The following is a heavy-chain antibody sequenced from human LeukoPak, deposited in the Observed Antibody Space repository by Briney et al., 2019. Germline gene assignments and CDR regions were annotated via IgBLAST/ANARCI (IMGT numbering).Heavy chain of an antibody. Sequence: GASVKVSCKASGGTFSSYAISWVRQAPGQGLEWMGGIIPIFGTANYAQKFQGRVTITADESTSTAYMELSSLRSEDTAVYYCARSPCITIFCSGPDYWGQGTLVTVSS. CDR2: IIPIFGTA. V-gene: IGHV1-69*01. CDR1: GGTFSSYA. D-gene: IGHD3-9*01. CDR3: ARSPCITIFCSGPDY. J-gene: IGHJ4*02.